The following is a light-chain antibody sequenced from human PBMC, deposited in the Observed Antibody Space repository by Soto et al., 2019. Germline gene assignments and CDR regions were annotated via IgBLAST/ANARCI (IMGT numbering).Light chain of an antibody. Sequence: QAVVTQAPSLTVSPGGTVTLTCGSSTGTVTSGHYPYWFQQKPGQAPRTLIYDTMNKESWTPARFSGSLLGGKAALILSGAQPEDEADYYCILHYNNVGVFGGGTKLTVL. CDR2: DTM. J-gene: IGLJ3*02. V-gene: IGLV7-46*01. CDR3: ILHYNNVGV. CDR1: TGTVTSGHY.